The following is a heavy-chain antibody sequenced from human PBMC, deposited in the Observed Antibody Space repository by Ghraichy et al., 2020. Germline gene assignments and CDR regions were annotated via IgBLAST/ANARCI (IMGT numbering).Heavy chain of an antibody. CDR2: IKQDGSEK. J-gene: IGHJ4*02. CDR1: GFSFIRHW. CDR3: ARGYVYYYDSSGYSGAY. D-gene: IGHD3-22*01. Sequence: GGSLRLSCAASGFSFIRHWMIWVRQAPGKGLEWVANIKQDGSEKYYVDSVKGRFTISRDNAKNSLYLQMNSLRAEDTAVYYCARGYVYYYDSSGYSGAYWGQGTLVAVAS. V-gene: IGHV3-7*01.